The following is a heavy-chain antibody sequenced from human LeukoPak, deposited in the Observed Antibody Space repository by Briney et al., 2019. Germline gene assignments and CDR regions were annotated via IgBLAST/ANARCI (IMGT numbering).Heavy chain of an antibody. Sequence: SETLSLTCAVSGGSINTYYWSWIRQPPGKGLEWIGYFYYSGSTSYNPSLKRRVTISADTSKNQFSLKLTSVTAADTAVYYCASMYDSSGYYFDYWGQGTLVTVSS. V-gene: IGHV4-59*01. CDR2: FYYSGST. D-gene: IGHD3-22*01. J-gene: IGHJ4*02. CDR1: GGSINTYY. CDR3: ASMYDSSGYYFDY.